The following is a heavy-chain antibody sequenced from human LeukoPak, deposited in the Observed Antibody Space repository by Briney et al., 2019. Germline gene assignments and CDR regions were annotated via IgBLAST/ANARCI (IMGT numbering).Heavy chain of an antibody. CDR2: INHSEST. Sequence: SETLSLTCTVSGGSISSSSYYWGWIRQPPGKGLEWIGEINHSESTNYNPSLKRRVTISVDTSKRQFSLKLSSVTAADTAVYYCARGLSVYDILTRSNHEYAFDIWGQGTMVTVSS. D-gene: IGHD3-9*01. CDR1: GGSISSSSYY. CDR3: ARGLSVYDILTRSNHEYAFDI. J-gene: IGHJ3*02. V-gene: IGHV4-39*07.